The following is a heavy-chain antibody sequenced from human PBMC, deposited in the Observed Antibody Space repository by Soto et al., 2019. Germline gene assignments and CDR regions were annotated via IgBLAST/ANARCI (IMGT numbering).Heavy chain of an antibody. V-gene: IGHV3-23*01. J-gene: IGHJ6*02. Sequence: EVQRLESGGGLVQPGGSPRLSCAASGCTLSSYAMSWVRQAPGKGLEWVSATSGSGASTYYADYVKGRFTISRDNSKNTLYLQVNSLRAEDTAVYFCAKGHNTYYYYYGMDVWGQGTTVTVSS. CDR1: GCTLSSYA. CDR2: TSGSGAST. CDR3: AKGHNTYYYYYGMDV.